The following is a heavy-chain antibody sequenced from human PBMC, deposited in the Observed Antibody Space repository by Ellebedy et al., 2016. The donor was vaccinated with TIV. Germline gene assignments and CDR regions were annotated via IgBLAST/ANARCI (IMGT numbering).Heavy chain of an antibody. D-gene: IGHD4-17*01. V-gene: IGHV3-11*06. Sequence: GESLKISCAASEFTFSDYHMSWIRQAPGKGLEWVSYISSSSSSTNYADSVKGRFTISRDDAKNSLYLQMNSLRAEDTAVYYCARDENYGAEVIDYWGQGTLVTVSS. J-gene: IGHJ4*02. CDR3: ARDENYGAEVIDY. CDR1: EFTFSDYH. CDR2: ISSSSSST.